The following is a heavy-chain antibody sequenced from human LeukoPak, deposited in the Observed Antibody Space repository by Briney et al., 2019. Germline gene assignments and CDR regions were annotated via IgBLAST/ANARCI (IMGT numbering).Heavy chain of an antibody. J-gene: IGHJ4*02. V-gene: IGHV1-2*02. CDR3: ARVGSNRDYYFDY. CDR2: INPNSGGT. CDR1: GYTLTGYY. Sequence: ASVKVSCKASGYTLTGYYMHWVRQAPGQGLEWMGWINPNSGGTNYAQKFQGRVTMTRDTSISTAYMELSRLRSDDTAVYYCARVGSNRDYYFDYWGQGTLVTVSS. D-gene: IGHD3-16*02.